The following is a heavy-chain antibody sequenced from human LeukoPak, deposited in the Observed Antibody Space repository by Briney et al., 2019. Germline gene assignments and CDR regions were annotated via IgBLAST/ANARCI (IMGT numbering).Heavy chain of an antibody. D-gene: IGHD3-22*01. V-gene: IGHV1-3*01. CDR1: GYTFTSYA. Sequence: ASVKVSCKASGYTFTSYAMHWVRQAPGQRLEWMGWINAGNGNTKYSQKFQGRVTITRDTSASTAYMELSSLRSEDTAVYYCARATMRITKIVGYYLGQGTLVTGSS. CDR2: INAGNGNT. J-gene: IGHJ4*02. CDR3: ARATMRITKIVGYY.